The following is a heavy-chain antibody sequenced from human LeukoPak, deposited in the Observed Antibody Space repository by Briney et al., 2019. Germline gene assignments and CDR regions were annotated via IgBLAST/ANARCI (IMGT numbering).Heavy chain of an antibody. CDR2: IIPIFGTA. CDR3: ARGNTYDYVWGSYRHYFDY. CDR1: GGTFSSYA. J-gene: IGHJ4*02. V-gene: IGHV1-69*13. D-gene: IGHD3-16*02. Sequence: GASVKVSCKASGGTFSSYAISWVRQAPGQGLEWMGGIIPIFGTANYAQKFQGRVTITADESTSTAYMELSSLRPEDTAVYYCARGNTYDYVWGSYRHYFDYWGQGTLVTVSS.